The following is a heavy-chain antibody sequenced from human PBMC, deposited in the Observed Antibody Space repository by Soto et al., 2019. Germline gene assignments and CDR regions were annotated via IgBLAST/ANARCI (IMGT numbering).Heavy chain of an antibody. V-gene: IGHV3-30*03. Sequence: GGSLRLSCAASGFAFSSYGMHWVRQAPGKGLEWVAVISYDGSNKYYADSVKGRFTISRDNSKNTLYLQMNSLRAEDTAVYYCAIYSSGWYPLDYWGQGTLVTVSS. CDR2: ISYDGSNK. CDR1: GFAFSSYG. J-gene: IGHJ4*02. CDR3: AIYSSGWYPLDY. D-gene: IGHD6-19*01.